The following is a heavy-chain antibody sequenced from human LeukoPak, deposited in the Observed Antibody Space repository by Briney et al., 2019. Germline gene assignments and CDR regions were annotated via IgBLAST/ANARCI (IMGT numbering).Heavy chain of an antibody. CDR3: ARDKPAEAALDS. CDR2: INPNSGGT. V-gene: IGHV1-2*02. CDR1: GYTFTGYY. J-gene: IGHJ4*02. Sequence: ASVKVSCKASGYTFTGYYIHWVRQAPGQGLEWMGWINPNSGGTNYAQKFQGRVTMTRDRSINTAYMDLRSLTYDDTAVYYCARDKPAEAALDSWGQGTLATVSS.